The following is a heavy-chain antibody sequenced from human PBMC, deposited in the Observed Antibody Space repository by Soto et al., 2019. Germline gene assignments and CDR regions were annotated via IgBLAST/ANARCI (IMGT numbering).Heavy chain of an antibody. CDR2: AYYSGST. CDR1: GGSISHYY. V-gene: IGHV4-59*01. D-gene: IGHD2-8*01. CDR3: ARDRSTYGGGGTGEVKENWFDP. J-gene: IGHJ5*02. Sequence: PSETLSLTCSVSGGSISHYYWSWIRQSPGKGLEWIGYAYYSGSTDYNPSLKSRVTMSVDTSKNQVSLKLSSVTTADTAVYYCARDRSTYGGGGTGEVKENWFDPWGPGTLVTVSS.